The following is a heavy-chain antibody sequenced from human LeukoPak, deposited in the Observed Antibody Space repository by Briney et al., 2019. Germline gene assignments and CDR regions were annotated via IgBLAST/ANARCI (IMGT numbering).Heavy chain of an antibody. D-gene: IGHD3-10*01. CDR2: VYYTGST. CDR3: ARHVRSHGSGSTHDAFDI. CDR1: GGSITSYY. Sequence: SETLSLTCTVSGGSITSYYWSWIRQPPGKGLEWIGYVYYTGSTNYNPSLNSRVTISVDTSKNQFSLKLSSVTAADTAVYYCARHVRSHGSGSTHDAFDIWGQGTMVTVSS. J-gene: IGHJ3*02. V-gene: IGHV4-59*08.